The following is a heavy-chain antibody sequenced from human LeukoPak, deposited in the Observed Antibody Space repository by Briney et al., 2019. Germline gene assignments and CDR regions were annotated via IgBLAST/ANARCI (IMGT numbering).Heavy chain of an antibody. CDR2: IYHSGST. CDR1: GYSISSGYY. D-gene: IGHD6-13*01. Sequence: PSENLSLTCTVSGYSISSGYYWGWIRQPPGKGLEWIGSIYHSGSTYYNPSLKSRVTISVDTSKNQFSLKLGSVTAADTAVYYCARDFSGYSSSWYYPEGYYYMDVWGKGTTVTVSS. V-gene: IGHV4-38-2*02. J-gene: IGHJ6*03. CDR3: ARDFSGYSSSWYYPEGYYYMDV.